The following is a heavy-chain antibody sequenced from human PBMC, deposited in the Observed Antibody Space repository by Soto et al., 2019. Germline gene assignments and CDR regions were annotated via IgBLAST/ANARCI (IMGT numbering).Heavy chain of an antibody. CDR1: GGSISSGGYY. CDR3: ARGWGRIFDY. D-gene: IGHD7-27*01. J-gene: IGHJ4*02. V-gene: IGHV4-31*03. CDR2: IYYSGST. Sequence: PSETLSLTCTVSGGSISSGGYYWSWIRQHPGKGLEWIGEIYYSGSTYYNPSLKSRVTISIDTSKNQFSLKLSSVTAADTAVYYCARGWGRIFDYWGQGTLVTVSS.